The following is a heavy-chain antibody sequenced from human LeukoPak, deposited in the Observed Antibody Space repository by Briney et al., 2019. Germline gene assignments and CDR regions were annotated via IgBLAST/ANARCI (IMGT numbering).Heavy chain of an antibody. V-gene: IGHV1-2*02. J-gene: IGHJ5*02. CDR1: GYTFTGYY. Sequence: ASVKVSCKASGYTFTGYYMHWVRQAPGQGLEWMGWINPNSGGTNYAQKFQGRVTMTRDTSISTAYMELSRLRSDDTAVYYCAREKEGMITFGGGTNWFDPWGQGTLVTVSS. D-gene: IGHD3-16*01. CDR2: INPNSGGT. CDR3: AREKEGMITFGGGTNWFDP.